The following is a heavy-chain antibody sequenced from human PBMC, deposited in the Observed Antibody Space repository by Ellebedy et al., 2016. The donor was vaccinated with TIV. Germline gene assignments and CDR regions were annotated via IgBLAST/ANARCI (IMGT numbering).Heavy chain of an antibody. CDR3: ARVVWQQPVSYAFDF. V-gene: IGHV4-59*01. CDR2: ISYSGRA. J-gene: IGHJ3*01. CDR1: GGSISSYY. Sequence: MPGGSLRLSCTVSGGSISSYYWSWIRQPPGKGLEWIGYISYSGRANYNPSLTSPVTISVDTSKNHFSLRLTSVTAADTAVYYCARVVWQQPVSYAFDFWGQGTMVTVSS. D-gene: IGHD6-13*01.